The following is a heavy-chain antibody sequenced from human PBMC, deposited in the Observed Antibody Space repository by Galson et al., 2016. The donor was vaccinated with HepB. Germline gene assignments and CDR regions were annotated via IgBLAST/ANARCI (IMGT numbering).Heavy chain of an antibody. CDR1: GGSISSYY. CDR3: ARDGIRGANEQGYYYYYGMAV. CDR2: MYYSGST. V-gene: IGHV4-59*01. Sequence: SETLSLTCTVSGGSISSYYWSWVRQPPGKGLEWIGYMYYSGSTNCNPSLKSRVTISVDTSKNQFSLKLSPVTAADTAVYYCARDGIRGANEQGYYYYYGMAVWGQGTTVTVSS. D-gene: IGHD3-10*01. J-gene: IGHJ6*02.